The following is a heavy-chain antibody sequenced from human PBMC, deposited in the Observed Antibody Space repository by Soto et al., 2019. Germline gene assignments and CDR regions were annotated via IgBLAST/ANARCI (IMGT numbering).Heavy chain of an antibody. D-gene: IGHD7-27*01. Sequence: TSETLSLTCAVYGGSFSGYYWSWIRQPPGKGLEWIGEINHSGSTNYNPSLKSRVTISVDTSKNQFSLKLSSVTAADTAVYYCARGGEPYYYYYYMDVWGKGTTVTVSS. CDR3: ARGGEPYYYYYYMDV. V-gene: IGHV4-34*01. CDR2: INHSGST. J-gene: IGHJ6*03. CDR1: GGSFSGYY.